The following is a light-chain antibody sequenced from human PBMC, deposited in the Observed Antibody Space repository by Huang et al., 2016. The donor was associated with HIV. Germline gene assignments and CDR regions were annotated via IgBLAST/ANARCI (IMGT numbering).Light chain of an antibody. Sequence: DVVVTQTPPSLSVTPGQPASISCRSSQSLLNTDGKTYFYWYLQKPGQSPQLLIHEVSNRFPGVPDRFSGSGSRTEFTLKISRVEAEDVGFYFCMQSLHLPFTLGQGTKLEI. V-gene: IGKV2D-29*02. CDR2: EVS. CDR1: QSLLNTDGKTY. J-gene: IGKJ2*01. CDR3: MQSLHLPFT.